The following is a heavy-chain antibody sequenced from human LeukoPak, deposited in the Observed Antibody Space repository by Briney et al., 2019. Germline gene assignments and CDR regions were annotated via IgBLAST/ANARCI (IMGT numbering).Heavy chain of an antibody. CDR1: EFTFSDYW. D-gene: IGHD3-16*01. V-gene: IGHV3-74*01. CDR2: IKGDESET. CDR3: ASGLGGSRAFDI. J-gene: IGHJ3*02. Sequence: GGSLRLSCAASEFTFSDYWMHWVRQAPGKGLVWVARIKGDESETTYADSVKGRFTISRDNAKNTVYLQMNSLRVEDTAVYYCASGLGGSRAFDIWGQGTLVTVSS.